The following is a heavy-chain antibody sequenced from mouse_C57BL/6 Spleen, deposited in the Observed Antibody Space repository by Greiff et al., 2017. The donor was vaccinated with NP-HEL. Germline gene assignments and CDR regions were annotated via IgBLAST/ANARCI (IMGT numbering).Heavy chain of an antibody. V-gene: IGHV1-4*01. J-gene: IGHJ4*01. Sequence: QVQLQQSGAELARPGASVKMSCKASGYTFTSYTMHWVKQRPGQGLEWIGYINPSSGYTKYNQKFKDKATLTADKSSSTAYMQLSSLTSEDSAVYYCASIVGLRQDYYYAMDYWGQGTSVTVSS. CDR2: INPSSGYT. CDR3: ASIVGLRQDYYYAMDY. D-gene: IGHD2-4*01. CDR1: GYTFTSYT.